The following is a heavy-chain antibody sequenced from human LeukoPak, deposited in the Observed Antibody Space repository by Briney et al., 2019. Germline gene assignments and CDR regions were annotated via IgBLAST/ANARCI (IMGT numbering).Heavy chain of an antibody. Sequence: GESLKISCKGSGYSFTNYWISWVRQMPGKGLEWIGRIDPSDSYTNYSPSFQGHVTISSDKSMSTAYLQWSSLKASDTAMYYCARHPRYYDSSGYAFDYWGQGTLVTVSS. CDR1: GYSFTNYW. J-gene: IGHJ4*02. CDR2: IDPSDSYT. V-gene: IGHV5-10-1*01. CDR3: ARHPRYYDSSGYAFDY. D-gene: IGHD3-22*01.